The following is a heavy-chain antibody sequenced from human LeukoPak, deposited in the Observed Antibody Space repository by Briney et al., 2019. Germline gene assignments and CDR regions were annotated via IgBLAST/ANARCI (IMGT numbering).Heavy chain of an antibody. CDR1: GFTFSSYG. J-gene: IGHJ6*03. V-gene: IGHV3-30*03. CDR3: ARGGRGKYYYYYYYMDV. CDR2: ISYDGSNK. D-gene: IGHD3-16*01. Sequence: GGSLRLSCAASGFTFSSYGMHWVRQAPGKGLEWVAVISYDGSNKYYADSVKGRFTISRDNSKNTLYLQMNSLTAEDTAVYYCARGGRGKYYYYYYYMDVWGKGTTVTVSS.